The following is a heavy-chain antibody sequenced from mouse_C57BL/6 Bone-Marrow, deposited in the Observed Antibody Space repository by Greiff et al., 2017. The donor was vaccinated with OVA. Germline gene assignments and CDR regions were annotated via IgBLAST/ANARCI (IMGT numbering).Heavy chain of an antibody. J-gene: IGHJ3*01. CDR3: ARQGTWFAY. CDR1: GFTFSSYT. Sequence: DVQLVESGGGLVKPGGSLKLSCAASGFTFSSYTMSWVRQTPEKRLEWVATISGGGGNTYYPDSVKGRFTISRDNAKNTLYLQMSSLRSEDTALYYCARQGTWFAYWGQGTLVTVSA. CDR2: ISGGGGNT. V-gene: IGHV5-9*01.